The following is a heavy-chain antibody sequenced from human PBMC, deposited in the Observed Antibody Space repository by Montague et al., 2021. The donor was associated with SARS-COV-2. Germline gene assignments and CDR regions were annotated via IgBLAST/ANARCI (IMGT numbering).Heavy chain of an antibody. Sequence: SLRLSCAASGFTVCSYALHLVRQAPGKGLEWVAVISYDVSNQNYSYSXXVLFTISRDNSKNTLYLQMNSLRGEDTAVSYCARDCNVNGRSGCHYYYYGMDVWGKGTTVTVSS. CDR2: ISYDVSNQ. CDR3: ARDCNVNGRSGCHYYYYGMDV. CDR1: GFTVCSYA. D-gene: IGHD6-19*01. J-gene: IGHJ6*04. V-gene: IGHV3-30-3*01.